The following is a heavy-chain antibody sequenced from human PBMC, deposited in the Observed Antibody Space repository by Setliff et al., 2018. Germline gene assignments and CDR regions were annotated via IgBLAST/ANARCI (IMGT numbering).Heavy chain of an antibody. Sequence: SQTLSLTCAVSGGSITSGYYYWNWIRQPAGKGLEWLGRIFPTGATYSNPSLKSRVTISVDTPNNQFSLKLSSVTAADTVVFYCARGYAARVGFGNWFDPWGQGTLVTVSS. D-gene: IGHD6-6*01. CDR2: IFPTGAT. V-gene: IGHV4-61*02. CDR3: ARGYAARVGFGNWFDP. CDR1: GGSITSGYYY. J-gene: IGHJ5*02.